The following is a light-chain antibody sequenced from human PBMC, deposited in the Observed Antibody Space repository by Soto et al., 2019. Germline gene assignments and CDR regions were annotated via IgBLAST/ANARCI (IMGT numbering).Light chain of an antibody. Sequence: DIQMTQSPSSVSASVGDRVTITCRASQDILSWLAWYQQKPGEAPRLLIYASSNLQSGVPSRFSGSGSGTDSTLTISSLQPEDFATYYCQQANIFPITFGRGTRLDIK. CDR2: ASS. CDR1: QDILSW. CDR3: QQANIFPIT. V-gene: IGKV1-12*01. J-gene: IGKJ3*01.